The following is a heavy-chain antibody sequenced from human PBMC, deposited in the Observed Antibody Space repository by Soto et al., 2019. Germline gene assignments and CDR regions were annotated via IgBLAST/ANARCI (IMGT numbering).Heavy chain of an antibody. CDR1: GGSISSSSYY. CDR3: ARSISSWYASHWFDP. CDR2: IYYSGST. Sequence: SETLSLTCTVSGGSISSSSYYWGWIRQPPGKGLEWIGSIYYSGSTYYNPSLKSRVTISVDTSKNQFSLKLSSVTAADTAVYYCARSISSWYASHWFDPWGQGTLVTVSS. V-gene: IGHV4-39*01. J-gene: IGHJ5*02. D-gene: IGHD6-13*01.